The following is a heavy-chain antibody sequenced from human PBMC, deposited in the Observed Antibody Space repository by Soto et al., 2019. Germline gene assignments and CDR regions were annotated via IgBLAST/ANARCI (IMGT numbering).Heavy chain of an antibody. J-gene: IGHJ5*02. V-gene: IGHV3-15*01. D-gene: IGHD3-9*01. CDR3: TTDYDILTGSWFDP. CDR2: IKSKTDGGTT. CDR1: GFTFSNAW. Sequence: PGGSLRLSCAASGFTFSNAWMSWVRQAPGKGLEWVGRIKSKTDGGTTDYAAPVKGRFTISRDDSKNTLYLQMNSLKTEDTAVYYCTTDYDILTGSWFDPWGQGTLVTVSS.